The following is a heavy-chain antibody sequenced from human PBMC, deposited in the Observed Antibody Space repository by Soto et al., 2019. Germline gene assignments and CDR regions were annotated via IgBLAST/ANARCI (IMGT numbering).Heavy chain of an antibody. CDR1: GFTFSDYS. Sequence: QVQLVESGGGVVQPGRSLRLSCAASGFTFSDYSMHWVRQAPGKGLEWVAVVAYDGRSKYYADSVKGRFTISRDNYRTTVYLQMNSLRDEDTAMYYCARDDIVVIPGVAYNYGMDVWGHGTTVTVSS. CDR3: ARDDIVVIPGVAYNYGMDV. V-gene: IGHV3-30*04. J-gene: IGHJ6*02. CDR2: VAYDGRSK. D-gene: IGHD2-2*01.